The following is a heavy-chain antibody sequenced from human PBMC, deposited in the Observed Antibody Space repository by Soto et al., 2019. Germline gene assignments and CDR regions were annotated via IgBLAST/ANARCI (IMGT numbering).Heavy chain of an antibody. CDR1: GGTFSSYA. D-gene: IGHD2-2*02. J-gene: IGHJ6*02. CDR3: ARGLVVVPAAIRGPRGYYYYGMDV. V-gene: IGHV1-69*01. Sequence: QVQLVQSGAEVKKPGSSVKVSCKASGGTFSSYAISWVRQAPGQGLEWMGGIIPIFGTANYAQKFQGRVTITADESTSTAYMELSSLRSEDTAVYYCARGLVVVPAAIRGPRGYYYYGMDVWGQGTTVTVSS. CDR2: IIPIFGTA.